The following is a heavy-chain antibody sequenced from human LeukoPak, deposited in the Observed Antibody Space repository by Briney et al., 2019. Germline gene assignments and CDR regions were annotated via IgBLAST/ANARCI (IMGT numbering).Heavy chain of an antibody. V-gene: IGHV3-33*01. CDR3: ARDRLTTVTTFHFDY. D-gene: IGHD4-17*01. J-gene: IGHJ4*02. CDR1: GLTFSTYA. CDR2: IWYDRTNK. Sequence: RSLRLSCTASGLTFSTYAMHWVRQDPGKGLEWVAVIWYDRTNKYYADSVKGRFTISRDNSKNTLYLQMSSLRAEDTAVYYCARDRLTTVTTFHFDYWGQGTLVTVSS.